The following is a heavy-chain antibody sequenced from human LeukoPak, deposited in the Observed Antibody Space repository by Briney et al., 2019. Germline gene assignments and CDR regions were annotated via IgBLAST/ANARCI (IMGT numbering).Heavy chain of an antibody. V-gene: IGHV3-21*01. Sequence: GGSLRLSCAASGFTFSSNSMNWVRQAPGKGLEWVSSISSSSSYIYYADSVKGRFTISRDNAKNSLYLQMNSLRAEDTAVYYCARGSGNNYYMDVWGKGTTVTVSS. CDR2: ISSSSSYI. CDR3: ARGSGNNYYMDV. CDR1: GFTFSSNS. D-gene: IGHD3-10*01. J-gene: IGHJ6*03.